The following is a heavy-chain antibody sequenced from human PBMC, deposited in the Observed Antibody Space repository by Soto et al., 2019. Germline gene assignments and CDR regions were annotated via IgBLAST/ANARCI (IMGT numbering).Heavy chain of an antibody. CDR1: GFTFSSYG. CDR3: ARDNYYDSSGPDY. Sequence: GGSLRLSCAASGFTFSSYGMHWVRQAPGKGLEWVAVIWYDGSNKYYADSVKGRFTTSRDNSKNTLYLQMNSLRAEDTAVYYCARDNYYDSSGPDYWGQGTLVTVSS. D-gene: IGHD3-22*01. V-gene: IGHV3-33*01. J-gene: IGHJ4*02. CDR2: IWYDGSNK.